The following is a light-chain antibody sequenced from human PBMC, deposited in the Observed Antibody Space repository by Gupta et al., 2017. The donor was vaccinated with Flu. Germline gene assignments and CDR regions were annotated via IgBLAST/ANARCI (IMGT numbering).Light chain of an antibody. CDR1: QSVGSN. CDR2: NAS. CDR3: LQRTNWAFT. V-gene: IGKV3-11*01. J-gene: IGKJ3*01. Sequence: EIVLTQSPATLSLSPAERAALSCRASQSVGSNLAWYQHKPGQAPRLLIYNASNRATGIPTRFSGSGSGTDFTLTISSLEPEDFAVYYWLQRTNWAFTFGPGTKVDIK.